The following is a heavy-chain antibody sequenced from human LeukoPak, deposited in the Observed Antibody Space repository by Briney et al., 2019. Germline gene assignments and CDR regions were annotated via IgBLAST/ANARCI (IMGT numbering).Heavy chain of an antibody. J-gene: IGHJ4*02. D-gene: IGHD2-2*01. V-gene: IGHV3-7*01. CDR3: ARDGQYQLLSSDY. Sequence: PGGSLRLSCAVSGITLSNYGLSWVRQAPGKGLEWVANIKQDGSEKYYVDSVKGRFTISRDNAKNSLYLQMNSLRAEDTAVYYCARDGQYQLLSSDYWGQGTLVTVSS. CDR1: GITLSNYG. CDR2: IKQDGSEK.